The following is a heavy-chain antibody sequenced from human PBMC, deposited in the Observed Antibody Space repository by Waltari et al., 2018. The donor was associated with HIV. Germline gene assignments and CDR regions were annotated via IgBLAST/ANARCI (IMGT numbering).Heavy chain of an antibody. J-gene: IGHJ3*02. V-gene: IGHV3-30*01. CDR2: ISYDGSDE. Sequence: QVQLVESGGGVVQPGGCIRLSCAASGFLFSTYAVHWVRQAPGEGLEWVALISYDGSDESYADSVKGRFTISRDNSKNTLYLQMNSLRAEDTAVYYCARAPPYSTRWFYDAFDIWGQGTMVTVSS. CDR1: GFLFSTYA. D-gene: IGHD6-13*01. CDR3: ARAPPYSTRWFYDAFDI.